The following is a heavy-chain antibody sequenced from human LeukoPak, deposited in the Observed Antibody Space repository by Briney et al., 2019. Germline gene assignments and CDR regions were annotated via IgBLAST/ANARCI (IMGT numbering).Heavy chain of an antibody. D-gene: IGHD5-24*01. J-gene: IGHJ4*02. CDR3: ARHKPSGWLQLFADY. Sequence: SETLSLTCTVSGGSISSSSYYWGWIRQPPGKGLEWIRSIYYSGSTYYNPSLKSRVTISVDTSKNQFSLKLSSVTAADTAVYYCARHKPSGWLQLFADYWGQGTLVTVSS. CDR2: IYYSGST. V-gene: IGHV4-39*01. CDR1: GGSISSSSYY.